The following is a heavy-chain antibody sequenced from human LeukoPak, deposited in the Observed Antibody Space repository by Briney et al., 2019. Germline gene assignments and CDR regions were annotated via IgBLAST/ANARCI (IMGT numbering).Heavy chain of an antibody. D-gene: IGHD1-26*01. Sequence: QPGGSLRLSCAASGFTFSSYAMSWVRQAPGKGLEWVSGISGGGASRDYADSVKGRFTISRDNSKNTVLLQMDSLRAEDTAIYYCTKRSGVYSDNSGFFDYWGQGSLVTVSS. CDR3: TKRSGVYSDNSGFFDY. CDR2: ISGGGASR. CDR1: GFTFSSYA. V-gene: IGHV3-23*01. J-gene: IGHJ4*02.